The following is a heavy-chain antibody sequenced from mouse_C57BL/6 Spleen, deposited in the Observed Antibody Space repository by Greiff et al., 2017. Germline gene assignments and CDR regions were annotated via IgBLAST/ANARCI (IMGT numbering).Heavy chain of an antibody. D-gene: IGHD4-1*01. Sequence: VQLKESGPELVKPGASVKISCKASGYSFTDYNMNWVKQSNGKSLEWIGVIYPNYGTTSYNQKFKGKATLTVDKSSSTAYMKLNSLTSEDSAVDYCAPRLGRGFAYWGQGTLVTVSA. CDR3: APRLGRGFAY. V-gene: IGHV1-39*01. J-gene: IGHJ3*01. CDR1: GYSFTDYN. CDR2: IYPNYGTT.